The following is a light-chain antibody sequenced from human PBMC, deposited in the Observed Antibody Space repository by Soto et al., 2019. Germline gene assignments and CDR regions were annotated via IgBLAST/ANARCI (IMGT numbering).Light chain of an antibody. V-gene: IGKV2-28*01. CDR3: LHALQPPPA. CDR1: QSLLHRSGNYY. CDR2: LGS. J-gene: IGKJ1*01. Sequence: DIVLTQSPLSLPVTPGDPASISCRSSQSLLHRSGNYYLDWYLQKPGQSPQLLIYLGSNRATGVPDRFSGSGSGTDFTLKISRVEAEDVGIYYCLHALQPPPAFGQGTKVEIK.